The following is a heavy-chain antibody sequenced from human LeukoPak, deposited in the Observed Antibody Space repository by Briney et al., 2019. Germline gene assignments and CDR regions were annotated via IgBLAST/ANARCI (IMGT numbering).Heavy chain of an antibody. D-gene: IGHD3-3*01. CDR3: ARNNYDFWSGFHYGMDV. Sequence: GGSLRLSCAASGFTFSSYGMHWVRQAPGKGLEWVSVIYSGGSTYYADSVKGRFTISRDNSKNTLYLQMNSLRAEDTAVYYCARNNYDFWSGFHYGMDVWGQGTTVTVSS. J-gene: IGHJ6*02. CDR2: IYSGGST. V-gene: IGHV3-53*01. CDR1: GFTFSSYG.